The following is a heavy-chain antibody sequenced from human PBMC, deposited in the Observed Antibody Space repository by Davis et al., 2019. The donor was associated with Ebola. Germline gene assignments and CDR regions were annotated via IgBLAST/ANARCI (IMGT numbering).Heavy chain of an antibody. CDR3: ARSTLAVADLEF. J-gene: IGHJ4*02. CDR1: GYRSHTRYW. D-gene: IGHD6-19*01. Sequence: GESLKISCTASGYRSHTRYWIAWVRQKPGKGLEFMGILYPGDSDTRYSPSFEGQVTISVDRSITTVFLHWKNLKASDTATYYCARSTLAVADLEFWGQGTPVAVSS. CDR2: LYPGDSDT. V-gene: IGHV5-51*01.